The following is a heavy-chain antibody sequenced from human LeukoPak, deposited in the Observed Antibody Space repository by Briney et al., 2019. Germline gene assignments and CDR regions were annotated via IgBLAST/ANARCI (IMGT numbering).Heavy chain of an antibody. J-gene: IGHJ4*02. CDR1: GFTFDDYA. CDR3: AKGSPGGFGELLYPIDY. V-gene: IGHV3-9*03. Sequence: GRSLRLSCAASGFTFDDYAMHWVRHAPGKGLEWVSGISWNSGSIDYADSVKGRFTISRDNAKNSLYLQMNSLRAEDMALYYCAKGSPGGFGELLYPIDYWGQGTLVTVSS. D-gene: IGHD3-10*01. CDR2: ISWNSGSI.